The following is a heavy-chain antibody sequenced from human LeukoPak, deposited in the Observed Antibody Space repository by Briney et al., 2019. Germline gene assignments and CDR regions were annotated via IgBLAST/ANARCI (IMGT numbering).Heavy chain of an antibody. CDR2: IVVASGKT. CDR1: GFSFTGSA. D-gene: IGHD6-6*01. CDR3: ASYKIASIAARYDY. V-gene: IGHV1-58*01. J-gene: IGHJ4*02. Sequence: SVKVSCKASGFSFTGSAVHWARQARGQRLEWIGWIVVASGKTNYAQKFQQRVTITTDMSSSTAYMELSSLRSEDTAVYYCASYKIASIAARYDYWGQGTLVTVSS.